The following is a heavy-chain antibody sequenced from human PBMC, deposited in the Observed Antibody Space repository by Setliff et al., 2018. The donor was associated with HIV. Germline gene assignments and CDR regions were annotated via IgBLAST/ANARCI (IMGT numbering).Heavy chain of an antibody. V-gene: IGHV3-23*01. CDR2: ISGSAGTT. D-gene: IGHD3-9*01. CDR3: VREGEYFDTIGHYLVRRFFDL. CDR1: GFTFSNYA. J-gene: IGHJ3*01. Sequence: GGSLRLSCAASGFTFSNYAMSWVRQAPGKGLEWVSGISGSAGTTYYADSVKGRFTISRDNAKKSVFLHMNSLRGEDTAVYYCVREGEYFDTIGHYLVRRFFDLWGQGTMVTVSS.